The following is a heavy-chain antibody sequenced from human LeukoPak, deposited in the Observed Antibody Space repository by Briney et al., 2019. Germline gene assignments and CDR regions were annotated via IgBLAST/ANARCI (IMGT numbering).Heavy chain of an antibody. V-gene: IGHV3-23*01. J-gene: IGHJ4*02. D-gene: IGHD2-2*01. CDR3: ATTHCSSTSCKY. Sequence: GGSLRLSCAASGFTFSSYAMSWVRQAPGKGLEWVSAISGSGGSTYYADSVKGRFTISRDNSKNTLYLQMNSLRAEDTAVYYCATTHCSSTSCKYWGQGTLVTVSS. CDR1: GFTFSSYA. CDR2: ISGSGGST.